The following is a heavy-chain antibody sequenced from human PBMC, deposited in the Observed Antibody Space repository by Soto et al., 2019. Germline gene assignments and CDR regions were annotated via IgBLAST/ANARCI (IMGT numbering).Heavy chain of an antibody. CDR1: GYTFTSYY. CDR2: LNPSGGST. CDR3: ARGRGIVVLTAIFDH. D-gene: IGHD2-21*02. V-gene: IGHV1-46*01. J-gene: IGHJ4*02. Sequence: ASVKVSCKASGYTFTSYYMHWVRPAPGQGLEWMGILNPSGGSTTYAQKFQGRVTMTRDTSTSTVYMELSSLTSEDTAVYYCARGRGIVVLTAIFDHRGQGSLVTVSS.